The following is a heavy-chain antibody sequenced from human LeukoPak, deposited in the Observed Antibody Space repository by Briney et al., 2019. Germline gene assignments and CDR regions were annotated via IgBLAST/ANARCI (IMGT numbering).Heavy chain of an antibody. D-gene: IGHD6-13*01. V-gene: IGHV4-39*01. CDR1: GGAISSSSYY. CDR3: ARHVLEQQLVPGNWFDP. CDR2: IYYSGST. Sequence: PSETLSLTCTVSGGAISSSSYYWGWIRQPPGKGLEWIGSIYYSGSTYYNPSLKSRVTIPVDTSKNQFSLKLSSVTAADTAVHYCARHVLEQQLVPGNWFDPWGQGTLVTVSS. J-gene: IGHJ5*02.